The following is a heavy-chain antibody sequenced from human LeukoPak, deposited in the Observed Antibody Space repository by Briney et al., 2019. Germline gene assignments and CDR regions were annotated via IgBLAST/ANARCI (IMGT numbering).Heavy chain of an antibody. CDR1: GYTCTNYD. CDR2: VNTNSGNT. Sequence: ASVTVSFTSSGYTCTNYDINWVRQATGQGLEWMGWVNTNSGNTGYAQKFQGRVTMTRDTSISTAYMELRSLRFDDTAVYYCARVTGSIDYWGQGTLVTVSS. CDR3: ARVTGSIDY. D-gene: IGHD1-26*01. J-gene: IGHJ4*02. V-gene: IGHV1-8*01.